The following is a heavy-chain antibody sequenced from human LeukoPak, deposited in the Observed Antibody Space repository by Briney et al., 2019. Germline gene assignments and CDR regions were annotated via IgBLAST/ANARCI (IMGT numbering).Heavy chain of an antibody. J-gene: IGHJ4*02. V-gene: IGHV5-51*01. CDR1: CYSFIDYG. CDR2: IFPGDSET. D-gene: IGHD6-6*01. CDR3: ARGGGSSSWFAY. Sequence: GESLKISGQGSCYSFIDYGSGWSRQMPRKGLEWMGIIFPGDSETRYSPSFQGQVTISADESISTAYLQWRSQKASNTDMSYCARGGGSSSWFAYWGQGTLVTVSS.